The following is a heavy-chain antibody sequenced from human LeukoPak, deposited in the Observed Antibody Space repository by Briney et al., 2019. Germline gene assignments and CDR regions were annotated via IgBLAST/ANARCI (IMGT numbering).Heavy chain of an antibody. J-gene: IGHJ4*02. CDR3: ARGREQWLVRGPPSRPLDY. D-gene: IGHD6-19*01. Sequence: SETLSLTCTVSGYSISSGYYWGWIRQPPGKGLEWTGSIDHSGSTYYNPSLKSRITISVDTSKNQFSLKLSSVTAADTAVYYCARGREQWLVRGPPSRPLDYWGQGTLVTVSS. CDR1: GYSISSGYY. CDR2: IDHSGST. V-gene: IGHV4-38-2*02.